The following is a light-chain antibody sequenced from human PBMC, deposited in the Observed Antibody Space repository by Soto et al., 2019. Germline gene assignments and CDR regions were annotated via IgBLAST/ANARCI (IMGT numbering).Light chain of an antibody. CDR3: QQFSSSPLT. CDR2: DAS. J-gene: IGKJ4*01. CDR1: QTVRNNY. V-gene: IGKV3-20*01. Sequence: EFVLTQSPGTLSLSPGERATLSCRASQTVRNNYLAWYQQKPGQAPRLLIYDASSRATGIPDRFSGGGSGTDFTLTISRLAPEDFAVYYCQQFSSSPLTLGGGTKVDIK.